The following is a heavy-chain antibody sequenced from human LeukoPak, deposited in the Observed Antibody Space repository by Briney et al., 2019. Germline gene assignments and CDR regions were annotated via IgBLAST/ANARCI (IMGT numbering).Heavy chain of an antibody. CDR3: ARRYCSSTSCYLGMDV. V-gene: IGHV5-51*01. D-gene: IGHD2-2*01. J-gene: IGHJ6*02. CDR2: IYPGDSDT. CDR1: GYSCTSYW. Sequence: GESLKISCKGSGYSCTSYWIGWVRQMPGKGLEWMGSIYPGDSDTRYSPSFQGQVTISADKSISTAYLQWSSLKASDTAMYYCARRYCSSTSCYLGMDVWGQGTTVTVSS.